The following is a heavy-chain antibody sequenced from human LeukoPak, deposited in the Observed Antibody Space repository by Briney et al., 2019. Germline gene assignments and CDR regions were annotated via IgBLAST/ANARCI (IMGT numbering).Heavy chain of an antibody. V-gene: IGHV3-7*03. CDR1: GFTFSAYW. CDR2: IKQDGSDK. D-gene: IGHD2-15*01. CDR3: ARKTVVGSYFDY. Sequence: GGSLRLSCAASGFTFSAYWMSWVRQAPGKGLEWVANIKQDGSDKYYVDSVKGRFTISRDNAKNSLYLQMNSLRTEDTAVYYCARKTVVGSYFDYWGQGTPVTVSS. J-gene: IGHJ4*02.